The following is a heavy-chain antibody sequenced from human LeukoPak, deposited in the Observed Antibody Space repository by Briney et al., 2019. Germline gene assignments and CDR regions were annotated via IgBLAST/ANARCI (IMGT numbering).Heavy chain of an antibody. J-gene: IGHJ4*02. Sequence: QSGGSLRLSCAASGFTFSSYWMSWVRQAPGKGLEWVANIKQDGSEKYYVDSVKGRFTIARDKAKNSLYLQMNSLRAEDTAVYYCAREGSLGTFDYWGQGTLVTVSA. CDR1: GFTFSSYW. CDR2: IKQDGSEK. CDR3: AREGSLGTFDY. D-gene: IGHD1-26*01. V-gene: IGHV3-7*01.